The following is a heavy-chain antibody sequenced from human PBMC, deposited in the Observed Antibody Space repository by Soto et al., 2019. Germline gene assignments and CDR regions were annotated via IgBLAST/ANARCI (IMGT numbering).Heavy chain of an antibody. CDR1: GFTFSSYA. D-gene: IGHD3-16*01. J-gene: IGHJ1*01. CDR3: VKYTVTEDLGES. Sequence: EVQLLESGGDVVRPGGSLRLSCAASGFTFSSYAMGWVRQAPGKGLEWVAGVSRAGTYTFYADSVRGRFSISRDNSRDTVDLYRNARRGDDTAVYFCVKYTVTEDLGESGGQGTLVSVSS. CDR2: VSRAGTYT. V-gene: IGHV3-23*01.